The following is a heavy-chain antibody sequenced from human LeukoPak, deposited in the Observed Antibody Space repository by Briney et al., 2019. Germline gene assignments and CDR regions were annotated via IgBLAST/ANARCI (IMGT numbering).Heavy chain of an antibody. CDR1: GFTFNDYG. V-gene: IGHV3-20*04. CDR2: INGNGGTT. CDR3: ARNNFGPGATAFDI. Sequence: GGSLRLSCAASGFTFNDYGMSWVRQAPGKGLEWVSAINGNGGTTNYADSVKGRFTISRDSAKKSLHLQMNSLRAEDTALCYCARNNFGPGATAFDIWGQGTMVTVSS. J-gene: IGHJ3*02. D-gene: IGHD3-10*02.